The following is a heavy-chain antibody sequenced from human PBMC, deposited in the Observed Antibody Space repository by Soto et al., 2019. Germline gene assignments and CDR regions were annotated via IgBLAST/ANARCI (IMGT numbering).Heavy chain of an antibody. Sequence: EVQLLESGGGLVQPGGSLRLSCAASGFTFSSYAMSWVRQAPGKGLEWVSGISGSGGSTYYADSVKGRFTISRDNSKNTLYLQMNSLRAEDTAVYYCASQVPAAMRGVYYYYGMAVWGQGTTVTVSS. J-gene: IGHJ6*02. CDR1: GFTFSSYA. V-gene: IGHV3-23*01. D-gene: IGHD2-2*01. CDR3: ASQVPAAMRGVYYYYGMAV. CDR2: ISGSGGST.